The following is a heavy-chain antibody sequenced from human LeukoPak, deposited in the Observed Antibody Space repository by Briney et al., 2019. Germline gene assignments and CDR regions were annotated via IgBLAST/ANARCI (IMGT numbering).Heavy chain of an antibody. CDR3: ASAGYDILTGYATDY. J-gene: IGHJ4*02. D-gene: IGHD3-9*01. V-gene: IGHV3-23*01. Sequence: GGSLRLSCAASGFTFSSYAMSWVRQAPGKGLEWVSAISGSGGSTYYADSVKGRFTSSRDNSKNTLYLQMNSLRAEDTAVYYCASAGYDILTGYATDYWGQGTLVTVSS. CDR1: GFTFSSYA. CDR2: ISGSGGST.